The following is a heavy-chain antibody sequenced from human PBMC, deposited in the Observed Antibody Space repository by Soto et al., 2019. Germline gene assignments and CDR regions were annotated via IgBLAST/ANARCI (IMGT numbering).Heavy chain of an antibody. J-gene: IGHJ4*02. CDR1: GFSLSTSGVG. D-gene: IGHD4-4*01. CDR3: AHRRPYSNSPYYFDY. V-gene: IGHV2-5*02. CDR2: IYCDDDK. Sequence: QITLKESGPPLVKPTQTLTLTCTFSGFSLSTSGVGVGWIRQPPGKALAWLALIYCDDDKRYSPSLKSRLTITTDTSKNKVVLTMTNMDPVDTATYYCAHRRPYSNSPYYFDYWGQGTLVTVSS.